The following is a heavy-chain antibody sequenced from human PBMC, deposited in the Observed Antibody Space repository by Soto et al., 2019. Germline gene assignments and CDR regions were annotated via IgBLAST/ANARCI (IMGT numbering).Heavy chain of an antibody. CDR2: IKDDGSEK. CDR1: EFTFKTYW. CDR3: ARDWGTPGRGSAVGYYYHYGMDV. Sequence: EVQLVESGGGLVQPGGSLRLSCLASEFTFKTYWMNWVRQAPGRGLEWVANIKDDGSEKNYVDSVKGRFTISRDNAKNSLYLQMNSLIGEDTAVYFCARDWGTPGRGSAVGYYYHYGMDVWGQGTTVTVSS. J-gene: IGHJ6*02. D-gene: IGHD6-19*01. V-gene: IGHV3-7*05.